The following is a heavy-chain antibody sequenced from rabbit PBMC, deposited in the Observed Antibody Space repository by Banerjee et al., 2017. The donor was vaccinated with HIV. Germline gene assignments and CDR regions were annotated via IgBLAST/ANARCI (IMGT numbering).Heavy chain of an antibody. V-gene: IGHV1S7*01. CDR3: ARGYSGYSDYGYDYFKL. Sequence: QLKETGGGLVQPGGSLTLSCKTSGFDFTDYYMTWVRQAPGKGLEWIGTIYTGKGNTDYASWVSGRFTISSDNAQNTVDLQMNSLTAADTATYFCARGYSGYSDYGYDYFKLWGPGTLVTVS. J-gene: IGHJ4*01. CDR1: GFDFTDYY. D-gene: IGHD1-1*01. CDR2: IYTGKGNT.